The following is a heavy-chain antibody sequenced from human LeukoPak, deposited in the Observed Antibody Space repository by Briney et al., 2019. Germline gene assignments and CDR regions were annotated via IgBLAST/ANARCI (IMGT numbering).Heavy chain of an antibody. CDR1: GYTFTSYG. CDR3: ATWDSSGYYES. V-gene: IGHV1-18*01. D-gene: IGHD3-22*01. CDR2: ISAYNGNT. Sequence: GASVKVSCKASGYTFTSYGISWVRQAPGQGLEWMGWISAYNGNTNSTQKLQGRVTMTTDTSTSTTYMELRSLSSDDTAVYYCATWDSSGYYESWGQGTLVTVSS. J-gene: IGHJ4*02.